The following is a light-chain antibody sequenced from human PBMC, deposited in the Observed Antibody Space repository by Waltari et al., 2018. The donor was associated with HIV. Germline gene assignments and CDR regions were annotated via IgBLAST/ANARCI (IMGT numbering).Light chain of an antibody. CDR3: GVWDDNLRGV. CDR1: ASNVGSHY. V-gene: IGLV1-47*01. Sequence: QAVLTQPPSASASSGQKITISCSGGASNVGSHYVSWYHQFPGGAPKLLLYKNNQRSSGVPDRFSGSKSGTSASLTISGLRSEDEGIYFCGVWDDNLRGVFGGGTRLTV. J-gene: IGLJ2*01. CDR2: KNN.